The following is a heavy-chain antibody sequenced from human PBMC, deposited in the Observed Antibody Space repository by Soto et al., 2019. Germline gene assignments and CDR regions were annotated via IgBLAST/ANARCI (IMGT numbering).Heavy chain of an antibody. D-gene: IGHD2-2*01. J-gene: IGHJ5*01. Sequence: QVQLQESGPGLVKPSQTLSLTCTVSGGSISSGGYYWSWIRQHPGKGLEWIGYIYYSGSTHYNPSLKSRLMISVDTSKNQFSMELSSVTGADTAVYYCASGLGYCSSDSCPNWFDSWGQGTLVTVSS. CDR2: IYYSGST. CDR3: ASGLGYCSSDSCPNWFDS. CDR1: GGSISSGGYY. V-gene: IGHV4-31*03.